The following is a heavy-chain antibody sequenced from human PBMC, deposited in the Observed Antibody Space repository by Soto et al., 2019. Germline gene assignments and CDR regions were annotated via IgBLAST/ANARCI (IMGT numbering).Heavy chain of an antibody. CDR2: MSGGGETT. CDR1: GLTFSSYA. CDR3: AKWHTYYYDSRGFSGFDC. J-gene: IGHJ4*02. D-gene: IGHD3-22*01. V-gene: IGHV3-23*01. Sequence: EVQLLESGGGLVQPGGSLRLSCAASGLTFSSYAMTWVRQAPGKGLEWVSAMSGGGETTYYADSVKGRFTISRDNSRNTLYLQMNSLRADDSAAYYCAKWHTYYYDSRGFSGFDCWGRETLVTVSS.